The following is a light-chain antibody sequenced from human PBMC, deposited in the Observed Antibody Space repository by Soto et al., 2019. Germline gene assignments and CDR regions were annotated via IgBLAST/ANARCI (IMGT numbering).Light chain of an antibody. J-gene: IGLJ1*01. CDR3: NSYKSNSTYV. CDR1: SSDVGGFNY. V-gene: IGLV2-14*03. CDR2: DVT. Sequence: QSALAQPASVSGSPGQSITIPCTGTSSDVGGFNYVSWYQQHPGKAPKLMIYDVTNRPSGVSYRFSGSKSGNTASLTISGLQAEDEADYYCNSYKSNSTYVFGTGTKVPVL.